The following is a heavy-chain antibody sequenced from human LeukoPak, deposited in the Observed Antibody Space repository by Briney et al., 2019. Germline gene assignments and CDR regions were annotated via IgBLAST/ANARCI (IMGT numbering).Heavy chain of an antibody. Sequence: GGSLRLSCAASGFTFSSYSMNWVRQAPGKGLEWVSSISSSSSSYIYYADSVKGRFTISRDNAKNSLYLQMNSLRAEDTAVYYCARDRQDLTVIDHRHRYYYYYMDVWGKGTTVTVSS. V-gene: IGHV3-21*01. J-gene: IGHJ6*03. D-gene: IGHD4-11*01. CDR1: GFTFSSYS. CDR2: ISSSSSSYI. CDR3: ARDRQDLTVIDHRHRYYYYYMDV.